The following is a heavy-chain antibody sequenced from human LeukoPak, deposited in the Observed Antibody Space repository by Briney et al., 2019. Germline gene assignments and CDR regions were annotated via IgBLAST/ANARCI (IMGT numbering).Heavy chain of an antibody. J-gene: IGHJ5*02. CDR2: IYHSGST. CDR1: GGSISSSNW. V-gene: IGHV4-4*02. Sequence: SETLSLTCAVSGGSISSSNWWSWVRQPPGKGLEWIGEIYHSGSTNYNPSLKSRVTISVDTSKNQFSLKLSSVTAADTAVYYCARDGIAAANWFDPWGQGTLVTVSS. D-gene: IGHD6-13*01. CDR3: ARDGIAAANWFDP.